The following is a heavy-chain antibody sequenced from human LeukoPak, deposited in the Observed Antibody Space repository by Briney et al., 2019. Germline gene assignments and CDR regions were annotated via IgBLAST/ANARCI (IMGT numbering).Heavy chain of an antibody. V-gene: IGHV1-2*02. CDR3: ARGYCSGGSCYHFES. D-gene: IGHD2-15*01. CDR1: GYRFSDYY. J-gene: IGHJ4*02. Sequence: ASVKVSRKTSGYRFSDYYMHWVRQAPGQGLEWMGWVNSNSGGTHYAQKFEGRVTMTRDTSISTAYMELSRLKSDDTAVYYCARGYCSGGSCYHFESWGQGTLVTVSS. CDR2: VNSNSGGT.